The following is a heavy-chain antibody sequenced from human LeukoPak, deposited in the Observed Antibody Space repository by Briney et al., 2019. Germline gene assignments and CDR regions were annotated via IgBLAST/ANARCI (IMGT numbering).Heavy chain of an antibody. CDR2: IYYSGST. Sequence: PSETLSLTCTVSGGSISSGGYYWSWIRQHPGKGLEWIGYIYYSGSTYYNPSLKSRVTISVDTSKNQFSLKLSSVTAADTAVYYCARTVPGYYDSSGYFEGGTFDYWGQGTLVTVSS. V-gene: IGHV4-31*03. D-gene: IGHD3-22*01. CDR1: GGSISSGGYY. CDR3: ARTVPGYYDSSGYFEGGTFDY. J-gene: IGHJ4*02.